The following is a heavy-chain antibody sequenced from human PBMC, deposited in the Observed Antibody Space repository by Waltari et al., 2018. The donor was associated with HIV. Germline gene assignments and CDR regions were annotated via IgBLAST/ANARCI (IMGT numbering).Heavy chain of an antibody. D-gene: IGHD3-3*01. CDR2: RKRVGRST. CDR1: VLTVMDFW. J-gene: IGHJ6*02. Sequence: DVQLVESVGGIVQLGEPVGLSCAACVLTVMDFWMFSVRRGRGKGRLVDKKRKRVGRSTACTVSGKCRVTISRGSARDTLYLEISSLSVEETAVYYCVRDNYDFGRGSRTHIHYGMDVWGQGTTVIVSS. CDR3: VRDNYDFGRGSRTHIHYGMDV. V-gene: IGHV3-74*03.